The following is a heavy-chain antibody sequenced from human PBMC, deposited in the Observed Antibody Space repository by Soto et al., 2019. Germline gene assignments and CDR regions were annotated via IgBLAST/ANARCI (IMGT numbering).Heavy chain of an antibody. D-gene: IGHD4-17*01. CDR3: VATYGDSLDY. CDR2: IYPDDSDS. Sequence: GESLKISCKGSGYKFTTYWIGWVRQMPGKGLEWMAIIYPDDSDSRYNPSFKGQVTISADKSIRTAYLQWSSLKASDTAIYYCVATYGDSLDYWGQGTLVTVSS. V-gene: IGHV5-51*01. CDR1: GYKFTTYW. J-gene: IGHJ4*02.